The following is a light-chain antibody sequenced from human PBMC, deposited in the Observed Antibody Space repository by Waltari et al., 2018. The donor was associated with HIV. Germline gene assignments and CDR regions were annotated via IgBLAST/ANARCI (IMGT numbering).Light chain of an antibody. V-gene: IGKV3-20*01. J-gene: IGKJ2*01. Sequence: EIVLTQSPGTLSLSTGARSTLPCRASQTVDNNYLAWYQHRPGQAPRLLIFGASSRATGIPDRFSASGSGTDFTLTISSLDPSDYALYYCQQYGTSPRTFGQGTRVEIK. CDR2: GAS. CDR3: QQYGTSPRT. CDR1: QTVDNNY.